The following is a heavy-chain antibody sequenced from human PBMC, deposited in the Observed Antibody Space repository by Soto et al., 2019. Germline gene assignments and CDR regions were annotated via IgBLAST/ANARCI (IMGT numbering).Heavy chain of an antibody. CDR3: ARELMTYYDFWSGSNPAGMDV. Sequence: PSETLSLTCAVYGGSFSGYYWSWIRQPPGKGLEWIGEINHSGSTNYNPSLKSRVTISVDTSKNQFSLKLNSVTAADTAVYYCARELMTYYDFWSGSNPAGMDVWGQGTTVTVSS. V-gene: IGHV4-34*01. D-gene: IGHD3-3*01. CDR2: INHSGST. CDR1: GGSFSGYY. J-gene: IGHJ6*02.